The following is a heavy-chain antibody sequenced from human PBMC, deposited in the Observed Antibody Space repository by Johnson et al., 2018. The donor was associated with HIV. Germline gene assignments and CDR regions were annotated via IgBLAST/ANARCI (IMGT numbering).Heavy chain of an antibody. Sequence: QVQLVESGGGVVQPGRSLRLSCAASGFTFSSYGMHWVRQAPGKGLEWVAIISYDGNNKYYADSVKGRFTISRDNSKNTLYLQMNSLRAEDTAVYYCAQEGSSGWYHGLDAFDIWRQGAMVTVSS. CDR1: GFTFSSYG. CDR2: ISYDGNNK. J-gene: IGHJ3*02. D-gene: IGHD6-19*01. V-gene: IGHV3-30*03. CDR3: AQEGSSGWYHGLDAFDI.